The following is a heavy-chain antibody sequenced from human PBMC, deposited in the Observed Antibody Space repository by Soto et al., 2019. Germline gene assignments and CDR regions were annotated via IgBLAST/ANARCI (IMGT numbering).Heavy chain of an antibody. V-gene: IGHV4-59*08. Sequence: PSETLSLTCTVSDVSTSNFFWKWFRQPPGKGLEWIGNIHSSGTTNYNPSLESRFTISLDTSNSQCSLKMNSVTAADTAVYYCARGSGWLTDYWGQGSQVTVSS. CDR3: ARGSGWLTDY. CDR1: DVSTSNFF. CDR2: IHSSGTT. D-gene: IGHD6-19*01. J-gene: IGHJ4*02.